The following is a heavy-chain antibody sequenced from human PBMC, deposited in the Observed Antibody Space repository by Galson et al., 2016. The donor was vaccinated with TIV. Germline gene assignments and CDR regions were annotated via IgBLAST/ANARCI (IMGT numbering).Heavy chain of an antibody. D-gene: IGHD2-2*01. J-gene: IGHJ4*02. CDR3: ATSVLPPAAMPSTSLHS. V-gene: IGHV5-51*03. CDR1: GYSFATYW. CDR2: IYPGNSDT. Sequence: QSGAEVKKPGESLKISCQGSGYSFATYWIAWVRQMPGKGLDWMGIIYPGNSDTRYSPSFQGQVTISADRSTNTAYLQWSSLKAADTAIYYCATSVLPPAAMPSTSLHSWGQGTLVTVSS.